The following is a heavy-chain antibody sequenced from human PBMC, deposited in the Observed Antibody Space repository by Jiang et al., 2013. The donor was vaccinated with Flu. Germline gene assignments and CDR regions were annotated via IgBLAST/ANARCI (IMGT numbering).Heavy chain of an antibody. V-gene: IGHV5-51*01. CDR2: SILMTLIS. Sequence: TYWIAWVRQLPGKAWNAWGSSILMTLISDIVRLSEARVTISADVSVSTAYLQWSSLKASDTAIYYCARHNPLLYNYASSGVDAFDIWGHGTVVTVSS. CDR1: TYW. J-gene: IGHJ3*02. CDR3: ARHNPLLYNYASSGVDAFDI. D-gene: IGHD3-22*01.